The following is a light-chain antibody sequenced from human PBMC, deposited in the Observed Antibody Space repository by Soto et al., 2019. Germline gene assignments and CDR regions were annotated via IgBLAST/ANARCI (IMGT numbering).Light chain of an antibody. Sequence: EIVLTQSPGTLSLSPGETATLSCRASQSVTSTFLTWYQQKPGQAPRLLIYGAFTRAAGIPDRFSGSGSGTDFTLTISRLEPEDFGTYYCQQAISFPITFGQGTRLEI. CDR1: QSVTSTF. J-gene: IGKJ5*01. CDR3: QQAISFPIT. CDR2: GAF. V-gene: IGKV3-20*01.